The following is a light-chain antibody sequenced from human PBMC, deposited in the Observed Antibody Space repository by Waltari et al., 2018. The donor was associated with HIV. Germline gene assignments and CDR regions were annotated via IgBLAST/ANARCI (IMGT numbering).Light chain of an antibody. CDR3: QQYGSSPCT. CDR1: QIVSGDY. J-gene: IGKJ2*02. CDR2: GAS. V-gene: IGKV3-20*01. Sequence: QIVSGDYLAWYQQKPGQAPRLLIYGASTRATDVPERFSGSRSGTLFTLTINRLEPEDFAMYYCQQYGSSPCTFGRGTNLDIK.